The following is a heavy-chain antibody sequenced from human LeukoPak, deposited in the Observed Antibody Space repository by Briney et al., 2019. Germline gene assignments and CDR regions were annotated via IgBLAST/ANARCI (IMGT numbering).Heavy chain of an antibody. V-gene: IGHV3-66*04. Sequence: GGSLRLSCAASGFTFSGYYMSWIRQAPGKGLEWVSVIYSGGGTYYTDSVKGRFTISRDNSKNTASLQMNSLRAEDTAVYYCARHPPSVTLIRGAFDIWGQGTMVTVSS. J-gene: IGHJ3*02. CDR3: ARHPPSVTLIRGAFDI. CDR1: GFTFSGYY. CDR2: IYSGGGT. D-gene: IGHD4-17*01.